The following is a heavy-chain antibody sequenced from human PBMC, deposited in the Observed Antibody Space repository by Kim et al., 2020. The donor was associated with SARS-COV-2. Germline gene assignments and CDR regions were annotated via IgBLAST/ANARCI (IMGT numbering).Heavy chain of an antibody. CDR2: ISYDGSNK. J-gene: IGHJ6*02. CDR1: GFTFSSYA. V-gene: IGHV3-30-3*01. CDR3: ARDSYCSSTSCYLDYYGMDV. Sequence: GGSLRLSCAASGFTFSSYAMHWVRQAPGKGLEWVAVISYDGSNKYYADSVKGRFTISRDNSKNTLYLQMNSLRAEDTAVYYCARDSYCSSTSCYLDYYGMDVWGQGTTVPVFS. D-gene: IGHD2-2*01.